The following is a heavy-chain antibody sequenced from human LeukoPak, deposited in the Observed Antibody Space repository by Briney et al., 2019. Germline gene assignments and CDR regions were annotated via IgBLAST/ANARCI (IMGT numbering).Heavy chain of an antibody. D-gene: IGHD6-19*01. V-gene: IGHV3-30*18. J-gene: IGHJ4*02. CDR3: AKSGLSSGWYPFDN. Sequence: TGGSLRLSCAASGFTFSSYWMHWVRQPPGKGLEWLAVISHDGNNKYYADSVRGRFTLSRDNSKNTLYLQVNSLRTEDTAVYYCAKSGLSSGWYPFDNWGQGALVTVSS. CDR2: ISHDGNNK. CDR1: GFTFSSYW.